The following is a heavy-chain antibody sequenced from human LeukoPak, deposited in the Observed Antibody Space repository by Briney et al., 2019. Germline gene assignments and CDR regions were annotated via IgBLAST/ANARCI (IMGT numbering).Heavy chain of an antibody. CDR3: ARDENYGIFFNVDY. D-gene: IGHD3-16*01. Sequence: SETLSLTCTVSGGSISSYYWSWIRQPPGKGLEWIGYIYYSGSTNYNPSLKSRVTISVDTSKNQFSLKLSSVTAADTAVYYCARDENYGIFFNVDYWGQGTRVTVSS. CDR2: IYYSGST. J-gene: IGHJ4*02. V-gene: IGHV4-59*01. CDR1: GGSISSYY.